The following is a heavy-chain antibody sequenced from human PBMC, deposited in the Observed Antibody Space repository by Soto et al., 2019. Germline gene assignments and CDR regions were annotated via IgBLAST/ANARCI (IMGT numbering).Heavy chain of an antibody. Sequence: GGSLRLSCTASGFTFGDYAMSWFRQAPGKGLEWVGFIRSKAYGGTTEYAASVKGRFTISRDDSKSIAYLQMNSLKTEDTAVYYCTRFWFGELSSYYYGMDVWGQGTTVTVSS. CDR1: GFTFGDYA. CDR2: IRSKAYGGTT. J-gene: IGHJ6*02. D-gene: IGHD3-10*01. CDR3: TRFWFGELSSYYYGMDV. V-gene: IGHV3-49*03.